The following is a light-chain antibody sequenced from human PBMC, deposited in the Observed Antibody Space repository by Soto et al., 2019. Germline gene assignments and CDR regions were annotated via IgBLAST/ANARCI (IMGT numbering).Light chain of an antibody. CDR2: AAS. CDR1: QGISNY. J-gene: IGKJ1*01. V-gene: IGKV1-27*01. Sequence: DIQMTQSPSSLSASVGDRVTITCRASQGISNYLAWYQQKPGKVPKLLIYAASTLQSGVPSRFSGSGSGTDFTLTISSLQHEEVATYYCQKYNRACTWTFGQGTKVEIK. CDR3: QKYNRACTWT.